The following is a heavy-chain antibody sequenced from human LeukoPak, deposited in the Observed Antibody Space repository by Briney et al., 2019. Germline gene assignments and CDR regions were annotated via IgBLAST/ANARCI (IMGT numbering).Heavy chain of an antibody. J-gene: IGHJ4*02. V-gene: IGHV3-66*01. CDR1: GFTVSSNY. Sequence: GSLRLSCAASGFTVSSNYMSWVRQAPGKGLEWVSVIYSGGSTYYADSVKGRFTISRDNSKNTLYLQMNSLRDEDTAVYYCARDLINSSGWYYFDYWGQGTLVTVSS. CDR3: ARDLINSSGWYYFDY. CDR2: IYSGGST. D-gene: IGHD6-19*01.